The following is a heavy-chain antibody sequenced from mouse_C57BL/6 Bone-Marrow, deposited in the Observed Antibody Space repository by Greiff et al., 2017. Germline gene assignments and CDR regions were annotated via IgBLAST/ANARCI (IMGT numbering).Heavy chain of an antibody. J-gene: IGHJ4*01. V-gene: IGHV1-62-2*01. CDR3: AREGITYAMDY. CDR1: GYTFTEYT. CDR2: FYPGSGSI. Sequence: LVKPGASVKLSCKASGYTFTEYTIHWVKQRSGQGLEWIGWFYPGSGSIKYNEKFKDKATLTVDTSSSTAYMQLSSLTSEDSAVYYCAREGITYAMDYWGQGTSVTVSS.